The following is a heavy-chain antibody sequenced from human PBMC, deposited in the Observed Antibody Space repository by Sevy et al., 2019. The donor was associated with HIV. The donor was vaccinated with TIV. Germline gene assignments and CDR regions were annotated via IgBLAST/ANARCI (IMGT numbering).Heavy chain of an antibody. V-gene: IGHV4-59*08. CDR3: AGENAWGRGYS. J-gene: IGHJ4*02. CDR1: GGSITSLY. CDR2: IYYNGHI. D-gene: IGHD1-26*01. Sequence: SETLSLTCTVSGGSITSLYWNWIRQPPGKGLEWIANIYYNGHINYNPSLKSRVTLSLVTSKTQSSLRLSSVTAADTAMYYCAGENAWGRGYSWGQGTLVTVSS.